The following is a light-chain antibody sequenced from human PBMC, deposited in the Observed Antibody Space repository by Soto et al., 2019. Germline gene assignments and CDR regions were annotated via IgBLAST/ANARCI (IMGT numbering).Light chain of an antibody. CDR1: SSDVGGYNS. CDR3: SSYTSSSTWV. Sequence: QSVLTQPASVSGSPGQSITISCTGTSSDVGGYNSVSWYHQYPGKAPKLMIYEVSNRPSGVSNRFSGSKSGNTASLTISGLQAQDEGDYYCSSYTSSSTWVFGGGTQLTVL. J-gene: IGLJ7*01. CDR2: EVS. V-gene: IGLV2-14*01.